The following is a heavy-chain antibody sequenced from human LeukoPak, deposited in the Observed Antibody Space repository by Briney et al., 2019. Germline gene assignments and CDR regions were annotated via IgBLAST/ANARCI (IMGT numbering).Heavy chain of an antibody. CDR3: ARVLTLAAAGNCDY. J-gene: IGHJ4*02. D-gene: IGHD6-13*01. Sequence: PGGSLRLSCAASGFTFSGYGMNWVRQAPGKGLVWVSRINSDGSSTSYADSVKGRFTISRDNAKNTLYLQMNSLRAEDTAVFYWARVLTLAAAGNCDYGGEGTLLTVSS. CDR2: INSDGSST. CDR1: GFTFSGYG. V-gene: IGHV3-74*01.